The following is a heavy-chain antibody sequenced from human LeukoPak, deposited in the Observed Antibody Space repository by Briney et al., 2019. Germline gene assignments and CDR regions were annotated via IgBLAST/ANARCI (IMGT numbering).Heavy chain of an antibody. J-gene: IGHJ4*02. CDR1: GGTFSSYA. Sequence: SVKVSCKASGGTFSSYAISWVRQAPGQGLEWMGRLIPIFGTANYAQKFQGRVTITTDESTSTAYMELSSLRSEDTAVYYCARDVYLYYDSSGYLNWGQGTLVTVSS. CDR3: ARDVYLYYDSSGYLN. D-gene: IGHD3-22*01. V-gene: IGHV1-69*05. CDR2: LIPIFGTA.